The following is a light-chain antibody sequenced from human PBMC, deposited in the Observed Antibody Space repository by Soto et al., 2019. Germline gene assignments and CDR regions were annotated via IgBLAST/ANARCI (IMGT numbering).Light chain of an antibody. J-gene: IGKJ5*01. Sequence: EMVMTQSPATLSVSPGERATLSCRASQSVSSNLAWYQQKPGQAPRLLIYGISTRATGIPDRFSASGSGTEFTLTISSLQPEDIAVYYCQQYTQWPITFGQGTRLEIK. CDR2: GIS. CDR1: QSVSSN. CDR3: QQYTQWPIT. V-gene: IGKV3D-15*01.